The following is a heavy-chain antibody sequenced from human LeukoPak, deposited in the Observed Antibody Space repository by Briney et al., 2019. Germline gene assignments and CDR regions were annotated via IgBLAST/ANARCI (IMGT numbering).Heavy chain of an antibody. D-gene: IGHD1-26*01. CDR3: ASDVTPRSSGSSDFDY. CDR1: GFIFSSYS. V-gene: IGHV3-48*01. J-gene: IGHJ4*02. Sequence: PGGSLRLSCAASGFIFSSYSMNWVRQAPGKGLEWISYISDSGSTVYYADSVKGRFTISRDNAKNSLDLQMNSLRAEDTAVYYCASDVTPRSSGSSDFDYWGQGTLVTVSS. CDR2: ISDSGSTV.